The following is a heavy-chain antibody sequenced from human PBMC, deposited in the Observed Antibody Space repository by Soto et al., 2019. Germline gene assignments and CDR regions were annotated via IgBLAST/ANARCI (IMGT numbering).Heavy chain of an antibody. V-gene: IGHV4-4*02. Sequence: SETLSLTCAVSGVSIISGNWWTWVRQSPQRGLEYIGEIFHDGTANYYPSFERRVAISVETSKNQFSLKLTSVTAADTAIYFCARLVYDTRLNYMYFDFWGQGTLVTVS. CDR3: ARLVYDTRLNYMYFDF. CDR2: IFHDGTA. J-gene: IGHJ4*02. D-gene: IGHD3-10*01. CDR1: GVSIISGNW.